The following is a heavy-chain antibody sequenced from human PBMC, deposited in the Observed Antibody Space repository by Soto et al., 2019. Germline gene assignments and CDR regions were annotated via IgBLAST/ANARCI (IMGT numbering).Heavy chain of an antibody. V-gene: IGHV1-8*02. CDR1: GYTFTTYD. CDR3: AVTSFDYTWGHYRYS. Sequence: ASVKVSCKTSGYTFTTYDIHWVRQASGQGLEWMGSMNRNSGDTAYAQKLQDRVTMTRDTSISTAHMELSSLRSEDTATYYCAVTSFDYTWGHYRYSWVQGTPVTVS. CDR2: MNRNSGDT. D-gene: IGHD3-16*02. J-gene: IGHJ5*02.